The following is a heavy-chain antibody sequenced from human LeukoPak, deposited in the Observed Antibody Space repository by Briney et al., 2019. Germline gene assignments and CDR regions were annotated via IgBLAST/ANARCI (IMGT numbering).Heavy chain of an antibody. Sequence: PGGSLRLSCAASGFTFSDYYMSWIRQAPGKGLECVSYISSGGSTIFYADSVKGRFTISRDNAKNSLYLQMNSLRAEDTAVFYCARGRHSAFDIWGQGTMVTVSS. CDR3: ARGRHSAFDI. J-gene: IGHJ3*02. CDR2: ISSGGSTI. V-gene: IGHV3-11*01. CDR1: GFTFSDYY.